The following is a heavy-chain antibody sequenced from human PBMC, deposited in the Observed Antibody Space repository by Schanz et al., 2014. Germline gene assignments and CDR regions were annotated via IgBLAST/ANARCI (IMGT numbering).Heavy chain of an antibody. V-gene: IGHV1-2*02. CDR3: AREICSSTTCYVRYDP. J-gene: IGHJ5*02. CDR2: IDPNSGGT. D-gene: IGHD2-2*01. Sequence: QVQLVQSGAEVKKPGASVKVSCKASGYTLTGFGVSWVRQAPGQGLEWMGWIDPNSGGTFYKEKFQGRVTMSRDTSISTAYMELSRLGSDDTAIYYCAREICSSTTCYVRYDPWGQGTLVTVSS. CDR1: GYTLTGFG.